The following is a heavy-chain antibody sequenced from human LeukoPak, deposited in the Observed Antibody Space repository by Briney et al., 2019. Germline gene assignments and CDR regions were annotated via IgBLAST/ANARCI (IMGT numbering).Heavy chain of an antibody. CDR1: GGSISSSSYY. D-gene: IGHD4-11*01. CDR2: IYYSGST. J-gene: IGHJ6*03. Sequence: SETLSLTCTVSGGSISSSSYYWGWIRQPPGKGLEWIGSIYYSGSTYYNPSLKSRVTMSVDTSKNQFSLRLSSVTAADTAVYYCARGQIPRTTVATYYMDVWGKGTTVTVSS. V-gene: IGHV4-39*07. CDR3: ARGQIPRTTVATYYMDV.